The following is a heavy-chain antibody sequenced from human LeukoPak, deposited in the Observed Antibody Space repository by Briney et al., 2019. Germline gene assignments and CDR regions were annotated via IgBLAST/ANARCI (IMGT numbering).Heavy chain of an antibody. CDR3: ATVTDTAAAGRSEFDS. Sequence: PSETLSLTCTVSGGSISRSSYHWAWIRQPPGKWLEWIGSIYYSGNILYNPYLKSRVTISVDTSKNQFSLKLSSVTAADTAVYYCATVTDTAAAGRSEFDSWGQGTLVTVSS. J-gene: IGHJ4*02. V-gene: IGHV4-39*01. D-gene: IGHD6-13*01. CDR2: IYYSGNI. CDR1: GGSISRSSYH.